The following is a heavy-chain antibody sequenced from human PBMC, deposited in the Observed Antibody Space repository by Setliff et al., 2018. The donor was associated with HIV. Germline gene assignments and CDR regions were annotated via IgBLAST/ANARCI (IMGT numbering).Heavy chain of an antibody. Sequence: GESLKISCRGSGYSFTTYWIAWVRQMPGKGLEWMGIIYSGDSETRYSPAFRGHVTVSVDKSINTAYLHWNSLKASDTAIYYCARTTSSKWEKWYYDVWGRGTLVTVSS. CDR1: GYSFTTYW. CDR3: ARTTSSKWEKWYYDV. CDR2: IYSGDSET. D-gene: IGHD4-4*01. J-gene: IGHJ2*01. V-gene: IGHV5-51*01.